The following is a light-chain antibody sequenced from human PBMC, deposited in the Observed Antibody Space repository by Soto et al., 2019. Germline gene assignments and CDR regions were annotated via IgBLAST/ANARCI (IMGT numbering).Light chain of an antibody. CDR1: QSVNTN. Sequence: EIVMTQSPATLSVSPGERATLSCRASQSVNTNLAWYQQRPGQAPRLLIYGASTRATGIPVRVSGGGSETEFTLTISSLQSEDFAVYYCQQYDNWPLTFGGGTKV. CDR3: QQYDNWPLT. J-gene: IGKJ4*01. CDR2: GAS. V-gene: IGKV3-15*01.